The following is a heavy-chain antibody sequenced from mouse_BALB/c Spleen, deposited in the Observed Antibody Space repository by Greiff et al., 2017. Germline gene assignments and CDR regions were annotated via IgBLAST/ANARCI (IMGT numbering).Heavy chain of an antibody. CDR1: GYAFTNYL. D-gene: IGHD2-4*01. J-gene: IGHJ3*01. V-gene: IGHV1-54*01. CDR2: INPGSGGT. CDR3: ASMITLPWFAY. Sequence: QVQLQQSRAELVRPGTSVKVSCKASGYAFTNYLIEWVKQRPGQGLEWIGVINPGSGGTNYNEKFKGKATLTADKSSSTAYMQLSSLTSDDSAVYFCASMITLPWFAYWGQGTLVTVSA.